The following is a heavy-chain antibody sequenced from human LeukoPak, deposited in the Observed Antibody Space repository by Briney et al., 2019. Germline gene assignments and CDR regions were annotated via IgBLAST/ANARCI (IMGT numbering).Heavy chain of an antibody. V-gene: IGHV1-2*06. CDR3: ARLGLHGSGTYYFFDY. Sequence: ASVKVSCKASGQSLTGYFIHWVRQAPGQGLEGVGRIDPNTGDTIYAQNFQGRVTVTSATAISTAYMELSRLTSEDTAVYFCARLGLHGSGTYYFFDYWGQGTMVTVSS. CDR1: GQSLTGYF. D-gene: IGHD3-10*01. CDR2: IDPNTGDT. J-gene: IGHJ4*02.